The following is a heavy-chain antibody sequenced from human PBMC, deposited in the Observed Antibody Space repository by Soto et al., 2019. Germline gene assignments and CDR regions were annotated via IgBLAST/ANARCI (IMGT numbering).Heavy chain of an antibody. Sequence: LGGSLRLSCAASGFTFSSYGMHWVRQAPGKGLEWVAVISYDGSNKYYADSVKGRFTISRDNSKNTLYLQMNSLRAEDTAVYYCARRIKGVRGVINYGMDVWGQGTTVTVSS. J-gene: IGHJ6*02. CDR3: ARRIKGVRGVINYGMDV. CDR1: GFTFSSYG. V-gene: IGHV3-30*03. CDR2: ISYDGSNK. D-gene: IGHD3-10*01.